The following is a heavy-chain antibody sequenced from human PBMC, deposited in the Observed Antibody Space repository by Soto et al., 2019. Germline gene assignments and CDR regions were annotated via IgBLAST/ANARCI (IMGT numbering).Heavy chain of an antibody. J-gene: IGHJ6*03. CDR1: GGSISSRSYY. Sequence: QLQLQESGPGLVKPSETLSLTCTVSGGSISSRSYYWGWIRQPPGKGLEWIGSIYYSGSTYYNPSLKSRVTISVDTSKNQFSLKLSSVTAADTAVYYCGVIVKGGTYYYYYYMDVWGKGTTVTVSS. CDR2: IYYSGST. CDR3: GVIVKGGTYYYYYYMDV. D-gene: IGHD3-16*02. V-gene: IGHV4-39*01.